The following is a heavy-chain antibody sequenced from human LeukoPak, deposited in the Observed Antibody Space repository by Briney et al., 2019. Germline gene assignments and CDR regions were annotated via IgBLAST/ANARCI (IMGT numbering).Heavy chain of an antibody. D-gene: IGHD6-13*01. Sequence: KESGPTLVKPPQTLTLTCTFSGFSLSTSGVGVGWIRQPPGKALEWLALIYWDDDKRYSPSLKSRLTITKDTSKNQVVLTMTNMDPVDTATYYCAHRLGSIAAAGTLYNWFDPWGQGTLVTVSS. CDR1: GFSLSTSGVG. CDR3: AHRLGSIAAAGTLYNWFDP. V-gene: IGHV2-5*02. J-gene: IGHJ5*02. CDR2: IYWDDDK.